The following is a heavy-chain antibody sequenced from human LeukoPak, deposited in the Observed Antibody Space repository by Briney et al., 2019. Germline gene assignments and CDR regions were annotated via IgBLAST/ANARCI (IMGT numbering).Heavy chain of an antibody. J-gene: IGHJ4*02. CDR2: INHSGST. V-gene: IGHV4-34*01. D-gene: IGHD1-26*01. CDR3: ARFRIVGATVRSFDY. Sequence: SSETLSLTCAVYGGSFSGYYWSWIRQPPGKGLEWIGEINHSGSTNYNPSLKSRVTISVDTSKNQFSLKLSSVTAADTAVYYCARFRIVGATVRSFDYWGQGTLVTVSS. CDR1: GGSFSGYY.